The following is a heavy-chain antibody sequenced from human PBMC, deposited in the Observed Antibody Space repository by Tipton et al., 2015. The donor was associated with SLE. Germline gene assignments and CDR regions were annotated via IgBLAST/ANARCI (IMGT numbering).Heavy chain of an antibody. V-gene: IGHV1-18*01. CDR3: ARDLGDQFDC. J-gene: IGHJ4*02. D-gene: IGHD3-10*01. CDR1: GFSFISDA. CDR2: IRTYTGNS. Sequence: QVQLVQSGPEVKTPGASVTISCKTYGFSFISDAISWVRQAPGQGLEWMGFIRTYTGNSYYTESLQGRLTLTRDTYTNTAYMDLGSLRSDGTDIYYCARDLGDQFDCWGQGTRVTVSS.